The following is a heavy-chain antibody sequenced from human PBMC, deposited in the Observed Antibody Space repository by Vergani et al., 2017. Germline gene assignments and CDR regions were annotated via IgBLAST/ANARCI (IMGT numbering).Heavy chain of an antibody. J-gene: IGHJ3*02. V-gene: IGHV4-39*01. CDR3: AKPVGTSAIMDGYTM. CDR2: ISSSGSS. D-gene: IGHD5/OR15-5a*01. Sequence: QLHLQESGPGLVKPSETLSLTCTVSGGSISSNFYYWGWIRQSPGKGLEWIGSISSSGSSYSNPSLQSRVTMSVDTSTNQVSLGLSSVTAADTALYYCAKPVGTSAIMDGYTMWGQGTMVTVSS. CDR1: GGSISSNFYY.